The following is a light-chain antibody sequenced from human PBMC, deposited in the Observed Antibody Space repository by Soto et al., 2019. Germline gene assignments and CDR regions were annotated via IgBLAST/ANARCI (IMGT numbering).Light chain of an antibody. CDR1: QSVSSN. CDR3: QQYNNWPPWT. J-gene: IGKJ1*01. CDR2: GAS. Sequence: EIVMTQSPATLSVSPGERATLSCRASQSVSSNLAWYQQKPGQAPRLLIYGASTRATGIAARFSGSGSGKEFTLTVSSLQSEDFAVYYCQQYNNWPPWTFGQGTKVELK. V-gene: IGKV3-15*01.